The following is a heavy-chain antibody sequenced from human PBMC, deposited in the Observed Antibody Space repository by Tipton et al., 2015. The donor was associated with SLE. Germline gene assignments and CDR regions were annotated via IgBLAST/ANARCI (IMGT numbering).Heavy chain of an antibody. CDR2: ISYDGDDK. J-gene: IGHJ4*02. CDR3: ARETGYNSSWPLEY. D-gene: IGHD6-13*01. V-gene: IGHV3-30*04. CDR1: GFTFSSYA. Sequence: SLRLSCAASGFTFSSYAIHWVRQAPGKGLEWVAFISYDGDDKYYADSVKGRFTVSRDNSMNMVSVQMNSLTPEDTAVYYCARETGYNSSWPLEYWGQGTLVTASS.